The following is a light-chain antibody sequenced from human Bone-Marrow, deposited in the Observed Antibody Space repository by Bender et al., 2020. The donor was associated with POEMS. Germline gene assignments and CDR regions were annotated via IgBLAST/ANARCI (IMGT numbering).Light chain of an antibody. V-gene: IGLV2-8*01. CDR1: SSDFRAFNY. Sequence: QSALTQPPSASGSHGQSVTISCTGTSSDFRAFNYVSWYQQYPGKAPKLLIFEVNKRPSGVPDRFSGSKSGNTASLIVSGLQADDEADDYCGAYEDSHSFVFGPGTKVTVL. CDR3: GAYEDSHSFV. CDR2: EVN. J-gene: IGLJ1*01.